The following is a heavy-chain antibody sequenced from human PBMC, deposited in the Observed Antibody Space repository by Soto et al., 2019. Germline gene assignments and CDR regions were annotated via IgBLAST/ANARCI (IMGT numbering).Heavy chain of an antibody. CDR3: ARSQGSSTSLEIYYFYYSGMDV. J-gene: IGHJ6*02. CDR1: GGTFSSSA. V-gene: IGHV1-69*01. D-gene: IGHD2-2*01. CDR2: IIPISDTT. Sequence: QVQLVQSGAEVKKPGSSVKVSCKASGGTFSSSAISWVRQAPGQGLEWMGGIIPISDTTNYAQKFQGGVTISADECTSTAYMGLSSLRSEDTAVYYCARSQGSSTSLEIYYFYYSGMDVWGQGTTVTVSS.